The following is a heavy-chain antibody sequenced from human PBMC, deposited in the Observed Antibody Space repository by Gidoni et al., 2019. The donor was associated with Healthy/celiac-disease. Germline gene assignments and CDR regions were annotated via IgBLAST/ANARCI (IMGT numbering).Heavy chain of an antibody. V-gene: IGHV3-53*01. J-gene: IGHJ3*02. CDR2: IYSGGST. CDR1: GFTVSSNY. D-gene: IGHD6-13*01. Sequence: EVQLVESGGGLIEPGGSLRLSCAASGFTVSSNYMSWVRQAPGKGLEWVSVIYSGGSTYYADSVKGRFTISRDNSKNTLYLQMNSLRAEDTAVYYCAREGGPGVSSFDIWGQGTMVTVSS. CDR3: AREGGPGVSSFDI.